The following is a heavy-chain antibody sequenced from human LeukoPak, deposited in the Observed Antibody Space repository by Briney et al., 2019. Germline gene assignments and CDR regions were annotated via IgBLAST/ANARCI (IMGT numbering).Heavy chain of an antibody. CDR3: ARDQVVRGVIDYYYYMDV. Sequence: PGGSLRLSCAASGSTFSDYYMSWIRQAPGKGLEWVSYISSSGSTIYYADSVKGRFTISRDNAKNSLYLQMNSLRAEDTAVYYCARDQVVRGVIDYYYYMDVWGKGTTVTVSS. D-gene: IGHD3-10*01. CDR1: GSTFSDYY. V-gene: IGHV3-11*04. J-gene: IGHJ6*03. CDR2: ISSSGSTI.